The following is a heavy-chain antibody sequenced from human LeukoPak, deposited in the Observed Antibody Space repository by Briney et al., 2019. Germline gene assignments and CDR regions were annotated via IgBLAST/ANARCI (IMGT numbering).Heavy chain of an antibody. D-gene: IGHD3-22*01. V-gene: IGHV4-59*08. CDR2: SSDNGNS. J-gene: IGHJ4*02. Sequence: SETLSLTCTVSGGSISSYYWSWIRQPPGKGLEWIAYSSDNGNSNYNPSLKSRVTASVDTSKNQFSLKLSSVTAADTAVYYCARHGDYSDSRTPDFDYWGQGALVTVSS. CDR1: GGSISSYY. CDR3: ARHGDYSDSRTPDFDY.